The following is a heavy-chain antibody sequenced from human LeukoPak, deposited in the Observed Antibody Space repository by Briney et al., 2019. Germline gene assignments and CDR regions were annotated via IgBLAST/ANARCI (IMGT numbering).Heavy chain of an antibody. J-gene: IGHJ4*02. CDR3: AKDFESYSRSSSLNR. V-gene: IGHV3-23*01. CDR2: ISGSGGST. CDR1: GFTFSSYA. Sequence: GGSLRLSCAASGFTFSSYAMSWVRQAPGKGLEWVSAISGSGGSTYYADSVKGRFTISRDNSKNTLYLQMNSLRAEDTAVYYCAKDFESYSRSSSLNRWGQGTLVTVSS. D-gene: IGHD6-6*01.